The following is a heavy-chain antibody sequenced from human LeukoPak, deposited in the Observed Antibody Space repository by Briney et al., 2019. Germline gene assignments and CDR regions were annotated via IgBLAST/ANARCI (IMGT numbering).Heavy chain of an antibody. CDR3: ATDLYPGDS. D-gene: IGHD2-15*01. J-gene: IGHJ4*02. CDR2: ITGSALVT. CDR1: GFAFSNSA. V-gene: IGHV3-23*01. Sequence: GGSLRLSCAASGFAFSNSAMNWVRQAPGKGLEWVSAITGSALVTYYADSVRSRFTISRDNSKNTLHLQIHSLRAEDTALYYCATDLYPGDSWGQGTLVTVSS.